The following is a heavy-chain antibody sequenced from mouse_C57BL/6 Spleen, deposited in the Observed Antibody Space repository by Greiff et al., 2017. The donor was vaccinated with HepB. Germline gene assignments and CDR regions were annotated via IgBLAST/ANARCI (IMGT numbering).Heavy chain of an antibody. CDR3: ARDYYGSSPFAY. V-gene: IGHV1-82*01. Sequence: VQLQQSGPELVKPGASVKISCKASGYTFSTSWMIWVKQRPGKDLEWIGRIYPGDGDTNYSGKFKVKATLTADKSSSTAYMQLSSLTSEDSAVYFWARDYYGSSPFAYWGQGTLVTVSA. D-gene: IGHD1-1*01. CDR1: GYTFSTSW. CDR2: IYPGDGDT. J-gene: IGHJ3*01.